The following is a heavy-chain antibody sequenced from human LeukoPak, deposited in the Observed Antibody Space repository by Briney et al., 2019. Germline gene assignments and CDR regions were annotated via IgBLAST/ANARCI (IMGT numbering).Heavy chain of an antibody. Sequence: PGGSLRLSCAASGFTFSSCEMNWVRQAPGKGLEWVSHISGSGRTIYYADSVKGRFTISRDNAKQSLYLQLNSLRAEDTAVYYCARSDVFGYYFDFWGQGTLVTVSS. V-gene: IGHV3-48*03. CDR2: ISGSGRTI. CDR3: ARSDVFGYYFDF. J-gene: IGHJ4*02. CDR1: GFTFSSCE. D-gene: IGHD3-3*01.